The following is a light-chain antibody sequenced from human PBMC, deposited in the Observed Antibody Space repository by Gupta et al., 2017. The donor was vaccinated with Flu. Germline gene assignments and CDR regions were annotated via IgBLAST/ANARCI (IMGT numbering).Light chain of an antibody. CDR3: YQCWTWRNT. Sequence: EIVLTQSPATLSLSPGERVTLSCRASQSVSSSLAWYQQQPGQAPRLLIYAASNTATAIPVRFSGSGSGFALTLSIISLEADAFAVYYWYQCWTWRNTFGGGTKLEIK. CDR1: QSVSSS. V-gene: IGKV3-11*01. J-gene: IGKJ4*01. CDR2: AAS.